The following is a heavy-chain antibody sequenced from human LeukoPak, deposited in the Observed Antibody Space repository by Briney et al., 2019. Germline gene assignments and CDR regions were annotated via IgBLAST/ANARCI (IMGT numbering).Heavy chain of an antibody. V-gene: IGHV3-23*01. CDR2: ISGSGGST. D-gene: IGHD2-2*01. CDR1: GFTFSSYA. CDR3: AKARLPAIVVVPANY. J-gene: IGHJ4*02. Sequence: GGSLRLSCAASGFTFSSYAMSWVRQAPGKGLEWVSAISGSGGSTYYADSVKGRFTISRDNSKNTLYVQMNSLRAEDTAVYYCAKARLPAIVVVPANYWGQGTLVTVSS.